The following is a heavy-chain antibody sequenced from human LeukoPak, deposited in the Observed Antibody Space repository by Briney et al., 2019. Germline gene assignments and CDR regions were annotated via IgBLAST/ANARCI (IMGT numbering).Heavy chain of an antibody. CDR1: GFTFSSYA. CDR3: ARITEEWDY. J-gene: IGHJ4*02. V-gene: IGHV3-30-3*01. D-gene: IGHD3-16*01. CDR2: ISYDGSNK. Sequence: GGSLRLSCAASGFTFSSYAMHWVRQAPGKGLEWVAVISYDGSNKYYADSVKGRFTISRDNSKNTLYLQMNSLRAEDTAVYYCARITEEWDYWGQGTLVTVSS.